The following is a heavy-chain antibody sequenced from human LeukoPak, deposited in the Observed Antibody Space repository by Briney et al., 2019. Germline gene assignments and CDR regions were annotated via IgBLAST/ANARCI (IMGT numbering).Heavy chain of an antibody. CDR1: GYTFTSYA. Sequence: ASVKVSCKASGYTFTSYAMHWVRQAPGQRLEWMGWINAGNGNTKYSQKFQGRVTITRDTSASTAYMELSSLRSEDTAVHYCARVGVAGTFYYGMDVWGQGTTVTVSS. V-gene: IGHV1-3*01. D-gene: IGHD6-19*01. CDR3: ARVGVAGTFYYGMDV. CDR2: INAGNGNT. J-gene: IGHJ6*02.